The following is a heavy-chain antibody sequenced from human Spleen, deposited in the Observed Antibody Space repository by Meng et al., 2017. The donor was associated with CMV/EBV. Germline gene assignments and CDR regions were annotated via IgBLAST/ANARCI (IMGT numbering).Heavy chain of an antibody. D-gene: IGHD2-15*01. CDR3: ARGYCSGGSCVDY. V-gene: IGHV4-30-4*08. J-gene: IGHJ4*02. CDR1: GGSISSGDYY. CDR2: IYYSGST. Sequence: SETLSLTCTVSGGSISSGDYYWSWIRQPPGKGLEWIGYIYYSGSTYYNPSLKSRVTISVDTSKNQFSLKLSSVTAADTAVYYCARGYCSGGSCVDYWGQGTLVTVSS.